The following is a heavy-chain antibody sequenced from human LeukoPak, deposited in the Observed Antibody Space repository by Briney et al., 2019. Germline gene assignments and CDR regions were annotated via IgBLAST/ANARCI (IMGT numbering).Heavy chain of an antibody. Sequence: SVKVSCKASGGTFSSYSLSWVRQAPGQGLEWMGRIIPIIQITNYAQKFQGRVTITADKSTTTAYLELSRLRSDDTAVYYCARDQGKIAAAGNDYWGQGTLVTVSS. D-gene: IGHD6-13*01. CDR2: IIPIIQIT. CDR3: ARDQGKIAAAGNDY. V-gene: IGHV1-69*04. J-gene: IGHJ4*02. CDR1: GGTFSSYS.